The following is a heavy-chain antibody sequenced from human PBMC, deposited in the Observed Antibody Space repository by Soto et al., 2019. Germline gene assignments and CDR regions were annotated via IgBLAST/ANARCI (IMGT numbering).Heavy chain of an antibody. Sequence: SEPLSLPYPVSGGSISSGGDCWSWIRQPPGKGLEWIGYIYHSGSTYYNPSLKSRVTISVDRSKNQFSLKLSSVTAADTAVYYCARGGKTMVRGVKYYYYGMDVWGEAITVTGSS. CDR2: IYHSGST. D-gene: IGHD3-10*01. CDR1: GGSISSGGDC. CDR3: ARGGKTMVRGVKYYYYGMDV. V-gene: IGHV4-30-2*01. J-gene: IGHJ6*04.